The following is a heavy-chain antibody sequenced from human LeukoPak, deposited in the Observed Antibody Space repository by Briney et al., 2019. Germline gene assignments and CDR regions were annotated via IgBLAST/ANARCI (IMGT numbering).Heavy chain of an antibody. CDR3: ARGRYDGSGYFFFDF. V-gene: IGHV4-59*10. D-gene: IGHD3-22*01. J-gene: IGHJ4*02. CDR2: IYSSGST. CDR1: GGSFSGYY. Sequence: SETLSLTCAVYGGSFSGYYWSWIRQPPGKGLEWVGRIYSSGSTNYNPSLESRVTISLDTSKNQFSLNLGSVTAADTAVYYCARGRYDGSGYFFFDFWGQGTLVAVSS.